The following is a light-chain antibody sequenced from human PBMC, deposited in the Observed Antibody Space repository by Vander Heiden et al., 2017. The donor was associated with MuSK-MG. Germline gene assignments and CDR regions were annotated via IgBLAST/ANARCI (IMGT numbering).Light chain of an antibody. CDR1: QSISSY. Sequence: DIQMTQSRSSLSASVGDRVTITCRASQSISSYLNWYQQKPGKAPKLLIYAASSLQSGVPSRFSGSGSGTDFTLTISSLQPEDFATYYCQQSDSTPITFGQGTQLEIK. J-gene: IGKJ5*01. V-gene: IGKV1-39*01. CDR3: QQSDSTPIT. CDR2: AAS.